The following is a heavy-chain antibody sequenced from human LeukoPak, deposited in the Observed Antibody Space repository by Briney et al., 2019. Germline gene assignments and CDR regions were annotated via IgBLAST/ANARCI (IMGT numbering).Heavy chain of an antibody. V-gene: IGHV1-46*01. CDR2: INPSGGNT. CDR3: ARTLRYSNYGNAFDI. CDR1: GYTFTFYY. J-gene: IGHJ3*02. Sequence: ASVKVSCKASGYTFTFYYMHWVRQAPGQGLEWMGIINPSGGNTSYAQKVQGRVTMTTDTSTSTAYMELRSLRSDDTAVYYCARTLRYSNYGNAFDIWGQGTTVTVSS. D-gene: IGHD4-11*01.